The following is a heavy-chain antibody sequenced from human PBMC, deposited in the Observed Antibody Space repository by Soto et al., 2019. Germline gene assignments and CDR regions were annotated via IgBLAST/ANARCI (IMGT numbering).Heavy chain of an antibody. CDR3: AKSLHLYSGYHER. V-gene: IGHV3-23*01. Sequence: EVQLLESGGGLVQPGGSLRLSCAASGFTFSSYAMSWVRQAPGKGLEWVSAISGSGGSTYYADSVKGRFTISRDNSKNTLYLQMNSLRAEDTAVCYCAKSLHLYSGYHERWGQGTLVTVSS. D-gene: IGHD5-12*01. CDR2: ISGSGGST. CDR1: GFTFSSYA. J-gene: IGHJ4*02.